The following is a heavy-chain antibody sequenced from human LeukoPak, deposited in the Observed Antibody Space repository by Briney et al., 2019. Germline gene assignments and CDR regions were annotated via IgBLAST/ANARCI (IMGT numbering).Heavy chain of an antibody. J-gene: IGHJ6*04. CDR2: INHSGST. V-gene: IGHV4-34*01. D-gene: IGHD1-7*01. CDR1: GGSFSGYY. Sequence: PSETLSLTCAVYGGSFSGYYWSWIRQPPGKGLEWIGEINHSGSTNYNPSLKSRVTISVDTSKNQFSLKLSSATAADTAVYYCARRTNYATWDVWGKGTTITTSS. CDR3: ARRTNYATWDV.